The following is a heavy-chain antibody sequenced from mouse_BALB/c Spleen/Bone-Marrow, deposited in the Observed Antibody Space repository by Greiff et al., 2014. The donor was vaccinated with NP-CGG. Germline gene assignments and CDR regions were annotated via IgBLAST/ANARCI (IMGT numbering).Heavy chain of an antibody. CDR1: GYTFTSYN. J-gene: IGHJ1*01. CDR3: ARGRGNYGGYFDV. V-gene: IGHV1-12*01. D-gene: IGHD2-1*01. Sequence: SGAELVEPGASVKMSCKASGYTFTSYNMHWVKQTPGQGLEWIGAIYPGNGDTSYNQKFKGRATLTADKSSSTAYMQLSSLTSEDSAVYYCARGRGNYGGYFDVWGAGTTVTVSS. CDR2: IYPGNGDT.